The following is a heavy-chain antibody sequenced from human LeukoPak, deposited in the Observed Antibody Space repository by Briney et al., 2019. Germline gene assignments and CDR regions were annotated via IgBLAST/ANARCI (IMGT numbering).Heavy chain of an antibody. V-gene: IGHV3-23*01. CDR1: GFTFTTYP. CDR2: ITNSAGST. J-gene: IGHJ6*02. D-gene: IGHD1-7*01. CDR3: ARVAPRTTWHYGMDV. Sequence: PGGSLRLSCAASGFTFTTYPMSWVRRAPGKGLEWVSGITNSAGSTYYADSVKGRFTISRDNSKNTVYLQMNSLRADDTAVYYCARVAPRTTWHYGMDVWGQGTTVTVSS.